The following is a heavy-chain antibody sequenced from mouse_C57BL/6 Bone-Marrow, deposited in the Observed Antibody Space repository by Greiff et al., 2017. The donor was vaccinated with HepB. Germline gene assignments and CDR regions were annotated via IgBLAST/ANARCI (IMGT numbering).Heavy chain of an antibody. CDR2: IYPRSGNT. D-gene: IGHD1-1*01. V-gene: IGHV1-81*01. CDR3: ARGALYYYGSSYYAMDY. J-gene: IGHJ4*01. CDR1: GYTFTSYG. Sequence: ESGAELARPGASVKLSCKASGYTFTSYGISWVKQRTGQGLEWIGEIYPRSGNTYYNEKFKGKATLTADKSSSTAYMELRSLTSEDSAVYFCARGALYYYGSSYYAMDYWGQGTSVTVSS.